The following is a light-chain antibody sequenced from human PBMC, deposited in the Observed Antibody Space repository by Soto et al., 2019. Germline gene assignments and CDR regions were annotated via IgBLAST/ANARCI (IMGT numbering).Light chain of an antibody. CDR3: SSYTGSSTSVI. Sequence: QSALTHPASVSGSPGQSITISCTGTSSDVGTYNYVSWYQQHPGKAPKVMIYDVSNRPSGVSNRFSGSKSGNTASLTISGLQAEDEADYYCSSYTGSSTSVIFGGGTKLTVL. CDR1: SSDVGTYNY. V-gene: IGLV2-14*03. CDR2: DVS. J-gene: IGLJ2*01.